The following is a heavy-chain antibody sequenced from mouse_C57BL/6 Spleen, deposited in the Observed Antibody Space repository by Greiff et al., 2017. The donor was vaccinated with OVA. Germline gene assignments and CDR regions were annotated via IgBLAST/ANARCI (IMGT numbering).Heavy chain of an antibody. V-gene: IGHV1-72*01. CDR1: GYTFTSYW. CDR3: VQEPGGLCEGFAY. Sequence: VQLQQSGAELVKPGASVKLSCKASGYTFTSYWMHWVKQRPGRGLEWIGRIDPNSGGTKYNEKFKGKATLTADKSSSTAYMQLSSLTSEDSAVYYCVQEPGGLCEGFAYWGQGTLVTVSA. J-gene: IGHJ3*01. D-gene: IGHD3-3*01. CDR2: IDPNSGGT.